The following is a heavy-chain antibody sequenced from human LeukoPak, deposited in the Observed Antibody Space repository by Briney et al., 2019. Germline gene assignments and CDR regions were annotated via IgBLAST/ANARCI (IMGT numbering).Heavy chain of an antibody. CDR3: ARERDDYGADY. CDR2: IYHTGSN. V-gene: IGHV4-61*08. J-gene: IGHJ4*02. CDR1: GGSFSNADYY. Sequence: PSETLSLTCTVSGGSFSNADYYWSWIRHPPGKTLEWIGYIYHTGSNNYKYSLKSRVTISLDTSKNRFSLRLTSMTAADTAIYYCARERDDYGADYWGQGTLVTVSS. D-gene: IGHD4-17*01.